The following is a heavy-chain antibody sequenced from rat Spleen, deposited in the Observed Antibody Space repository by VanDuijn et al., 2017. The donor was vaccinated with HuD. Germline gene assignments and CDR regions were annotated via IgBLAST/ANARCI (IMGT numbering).Heavy chain of an antibody. Sequence: EVQVLESGGGLVQPGRSLKLSCAASGFTFSNYDMAWVRQAPTKGLEWVATISHDGSSTYYRDSVKGRFTISRDNAKSTLYLQMDSLRSEDTATYYCTRLYYSNWFAYWGQGTLVTVSS. V-gene: IGHV5-29*01. CDR3: TRLYYSNWFAY. CDR2: ISHDGSST. CDR1: GFTFSNYD. D-gene: IGHD1-1*01. J-gene: IGHJ3*01.